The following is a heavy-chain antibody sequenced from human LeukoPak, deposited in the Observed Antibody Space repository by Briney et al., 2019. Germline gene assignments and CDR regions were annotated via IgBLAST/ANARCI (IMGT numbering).Heavy chain of an antibody. V-gene: IGHV4-59*08. CDR3: ARHVRSSTLYGMDF. D-gene: IGHD6-13*01. Sequence: SETLSLTCTVSGGAINTYYWSWIRQPPGKGLEWVGYIYYSGSTNDNASLKRRATISIDTCKKQFSLKLSSVTAADPAVYYCARHVRSSTLYGMDFWGQGTPVTVSS. CDR1: GGAINTYY. CDR2: IYYSGST. J-gene: IGHJ6*02.